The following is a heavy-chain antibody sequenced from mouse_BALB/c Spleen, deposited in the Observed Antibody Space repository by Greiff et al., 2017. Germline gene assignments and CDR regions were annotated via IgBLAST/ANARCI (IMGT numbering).Heavy chain of an antibody. V-gene: IGHV5-6-5*01. J-gene: IGHJ3*01. CDR3: ARGWDGYYAWFAY. Sequence: EVKVVESGGGLVKPGGSLKLSCAASGFTFSSYAMSWVRQTPEKRLEWVASISSGGSTYYPDSVKGRFTISRDNARNILYLQMSSLRSEDTAMYYCARGWDGYYAWFAYWGQGTLVTVSA. D-gene: IGHD2-3*01. CDR2: ISSGGST. CDR1: GFTFSSYA.